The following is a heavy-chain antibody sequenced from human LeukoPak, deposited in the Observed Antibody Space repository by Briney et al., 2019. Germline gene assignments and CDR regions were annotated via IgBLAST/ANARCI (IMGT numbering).Heavy chain of an antibody. CDR3: ARVNPGWGGWEFYYYYGMDV. CDR1: GYTFTSYA. V-gene: IGHV1-3*01. J-gene: IGHJ6*02. CDR2: INAGNGNT. D-gene: IGHD6-19*01. Sequence: GSVKVSCKASGYTFTSYAMHWVRQAPGQRLEWMGWINAGNGNTKYSQKFQGRVTITRDTSASTAYMELSSLRSEDTAVYYCARVNPGWGGWEFYYYYGMDVWGQGTTVTVSS.